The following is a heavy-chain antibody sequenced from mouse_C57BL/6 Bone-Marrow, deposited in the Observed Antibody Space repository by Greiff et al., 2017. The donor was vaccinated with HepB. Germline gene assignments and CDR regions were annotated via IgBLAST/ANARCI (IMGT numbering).Heavy chain of an antibody. V-gene: IGHV1-47*01. D-gene: IGHD1-1*01. Sequence: VKLVESGAELVKPGASVKMSCKASGYTFTTYPIEWMKQNHGKSLEWIGNFHPYNDDTKYNEKFKGKATLTVEKSSSTVYLELSRLTSDDSAVYYCARGRYGSREDFDYWGQGTTLTVSS. J-gene: IGHJ2*01. CDR2: FHPYNDDT. CDR3: ARGRYGSREDFDY. CDR1: GYTFTTYP.